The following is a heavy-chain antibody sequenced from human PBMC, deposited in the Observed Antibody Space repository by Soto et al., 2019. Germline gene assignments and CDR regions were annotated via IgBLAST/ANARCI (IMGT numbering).Heavy chain of an antibody. CDR2: INHSGST. Sequence: SETLSLISAVYGGSFSGYYWSWIRQPPGKGLEWIGEINHSGSTNYNPSLKSRVTISVDTSKNQFSLKLSSVTAADTAVYYCARGRESEGFDYWGQVTLFTVS. V-gene: IGHV4-34*01. J-gene: IGHJ4*02. D-gene: IGHD1-26*01. CDR3: ARGRESEGFDY. CDR1: GGSFSGYY.